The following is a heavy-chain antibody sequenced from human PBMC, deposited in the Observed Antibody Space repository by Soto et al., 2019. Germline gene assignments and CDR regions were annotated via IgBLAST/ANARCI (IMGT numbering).Heavy chain of an antibody. V-gene: IGHV3-9*01. CDR2: INWNSGIT. CDR1: GFTFEDHA. CDR3: AKGRGALTVVSNWFDP. Sequence: GGSLRLSCAAIGFTFEDHAMHWIRQVPGKGLEWVAGINWNSGITGYADSVKGRFTISRDNANNSLHLEMNSLKTEDTAFYYCAKGRGALTVVSNWFDPWGQGTLVTVSS. D-gene: IGHD3-22*01. J-gene: IGHJ5*02.